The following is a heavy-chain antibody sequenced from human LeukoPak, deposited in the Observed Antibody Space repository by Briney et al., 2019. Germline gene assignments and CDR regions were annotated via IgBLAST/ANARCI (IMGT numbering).Heavy chain of an antibody. D-gene: IGHD3-22*01. CDR2: IKQDGSEK. Sequence: GGSLRLSCAASGFNFNSYGMHWVRQAPGKGLEWVANIKQDGSEKYYVDSVKGRFTISRDNAKNSLYLQMNSLRAEDTAVYYCARDGTYYYDSSGYYSHYFDYWGQGTLVTVSS. CDR1: GFNFNSYG. V-gene: IGHV3-7*01. CDR3: ARDGTYYYDSSGYYSHYFDY. J-gene: IGHJ4*02.